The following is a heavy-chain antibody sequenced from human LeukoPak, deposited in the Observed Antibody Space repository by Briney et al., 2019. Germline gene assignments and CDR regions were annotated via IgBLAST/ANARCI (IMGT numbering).Heavy chain of an antibody. Sequence: GGSLRLSCAASGFTFSSYWMHWVRQAPGKGLVWISRINTDESSTSYADSVKGRFTISRDNAKNTLYLQMNSLRAEDTAVYYCAREAIVGATTDAFDIWGQGIMVTVSS. CDR2: INTDESST. D-gene: IGHD1-26*01. J-gene: IGHJ3*02. CDR1: GFTFSSYW. CDR3: AREAIVGATTDAFDI. V-gene: IGHV3-74*01.